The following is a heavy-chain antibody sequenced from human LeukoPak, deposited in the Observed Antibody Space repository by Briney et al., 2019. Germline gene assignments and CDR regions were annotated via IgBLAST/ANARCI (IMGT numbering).Heavy chain of an antibody. D-gene: IGHD6-13*01. CDR1: GDSITTFY. V-gene: IGHV4-59*01. CDR2: IYYSGST. Sequence: SETLSLTCTVSGDSITTFYWSWIRQPPGKGLEWIGYIYYSGSTNYNPSLKSRVTISVDRSKNQFSLTLNSVTAADTAAYFCARDLPLAAAAKDVFDLWGQGTLVTVSS. CDR3: ARDLPLAAAAKDVFDL. J-gene: IGHJ3*01.